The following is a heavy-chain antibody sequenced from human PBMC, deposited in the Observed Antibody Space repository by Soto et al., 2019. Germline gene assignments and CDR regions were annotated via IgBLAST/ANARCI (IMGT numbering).Heavy chain of an antibody. D-gene: IGHD6-19*01. V-gene: IGHV3-21*01. CDR2: ISSTTTYI. J-gene: IGHJ5*02. CDR3: ASDSGGIAVAGTGWFDP. Sequence: PGGSLRLSCAASGFTFSSYRMNWVRQAPGKGLEWVSSISSTTTYIYYADSVKGRFTISRDNAKNSLYLQMNSLRAEDTAVYYCASDSGGIAVAGTGWFDPWGHGTLVTVSS. CDR1: GFTFSSYR.